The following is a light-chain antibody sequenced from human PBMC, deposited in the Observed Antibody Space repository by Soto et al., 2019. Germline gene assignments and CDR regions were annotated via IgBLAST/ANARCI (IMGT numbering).Light chain of an antibody. V-gene: IGLV2-8*01. CDR3: LSYDGRNSFV. CDR1: SSDVGVYNF. Sequence: QSALTQPPSASGSPGQSVTISCTGTSSDVGVYNFVSWYQHHPGKAPKLMIYEVTKRPSGVPDRFSGSKSGNESFVTISVLLAEEAAYYYCLSYDGRNSFVFGGGTKLTVL. J-gene: IGLJ2*01. CDR2: EVT.